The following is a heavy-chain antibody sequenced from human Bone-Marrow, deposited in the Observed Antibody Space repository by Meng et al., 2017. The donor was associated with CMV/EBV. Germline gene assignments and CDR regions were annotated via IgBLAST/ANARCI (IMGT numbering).Heavy chain of an antibody. CDR2: FDPEDGET. V-gene: IGHV1-24*01. CDR1: GYTLTELS. D-gene: IGHD3-10*01. CDR3: ARDRGIGEWDAFDI. Sequence: ASVKVSCKVSGYTLTELSMHWVRQAPGKGLEWMGGFDPEDGETIYAQKFQGRVTMTEDTSTDTAYMELSSLRAEDTAVYYCARDRGIGEWDAFDIWGQGTMVTVSS. J-gene: IGHJ3*02.